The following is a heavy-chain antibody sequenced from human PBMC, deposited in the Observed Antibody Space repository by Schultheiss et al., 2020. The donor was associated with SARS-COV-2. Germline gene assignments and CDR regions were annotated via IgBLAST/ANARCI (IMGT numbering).Heavy chain of an antibody. Sequence: SETLSLTCTVSGGSISSYYWSWIRQPPGKGLEWIGYIYYSGSTNYNPSLKSRVTISVDTSKNQSSLKLSSVTAADTAVYYCARDVVVPAAKGRYYYYMDVWGKGTTVTVAS. CDR2: IYYSGST. V-gene: IGHV4-59*12. CDR1: GGSISSYY. J-gene: IGHJ6*03. CDR3: ARDVVVPAAKGRYYYYMDV. D-gene: IGHD2-2*01.